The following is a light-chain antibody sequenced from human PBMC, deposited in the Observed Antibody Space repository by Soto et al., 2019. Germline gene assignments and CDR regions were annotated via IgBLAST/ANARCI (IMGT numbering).Light chain of an antibody. J-gene: IGKJ1*01. CDR1: QSGSDSY. V-gene: IGKV3-15*01. CDR3: QQYNNWWT. CDR2: GAS. Sequence: EIVLTQSPGTLSLSPGERATLSCRASQSGSDSYLAWYQQKPGQAPRLLIYGASTRATGIPARFSGSGSGTELTLTISSLQSEDFAVYYCQQYNNWWTFGQGTKVDIK.